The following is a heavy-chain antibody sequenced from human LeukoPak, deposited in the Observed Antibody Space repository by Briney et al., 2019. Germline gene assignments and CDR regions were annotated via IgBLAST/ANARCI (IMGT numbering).Heavy chain of an antibody. V-gene: IGHV1-69*05. Sequence: SVKVSCKASGYTFTSDDINWVRQAPGQGLEWMGGIIPIFGTANYAQKFQGRVTITTDESTSTAYMELSSLRSEDTAVYYCARVGSEGGSGSWYYYYYMDVWGKGTTVTVSS. J-gene: IGHJ6*03. CDR2: IIPIFGTA. CDR3: ARVGSEGGSGSWYYYYYMDV. D-gene: IGHD3-10*01. CDR1: GYTFTSDD.